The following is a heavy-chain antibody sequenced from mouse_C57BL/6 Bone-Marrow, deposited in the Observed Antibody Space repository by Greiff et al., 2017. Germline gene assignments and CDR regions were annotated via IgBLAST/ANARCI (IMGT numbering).Heavy chain of an antibody. CDR1: GYTFTDYY. J-gene: IGHJ4*01. CDR3: ASHYYVSSYGGYAMDY. V-gene: IGHV1-26*01. D-gene: IGHD1-1*01. CDR2: INPNNGGT. Sequence: VQLQQSGPELVKPGASVKISCKASGYTFTDYYMNWVKQSHGKSLEWIGDINPNNGGTSYNQKFKGKATLTVDKSSSTAYMELRSLTSEDSAVYYCASHYYVSSYGGYAMDYWGQGNSVTVSS.